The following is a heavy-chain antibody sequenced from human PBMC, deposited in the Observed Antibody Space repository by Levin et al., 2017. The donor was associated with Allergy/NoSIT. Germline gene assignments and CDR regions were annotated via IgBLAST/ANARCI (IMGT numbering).Heavy chain of an antibody. CDR2: INPNSGGT. Sequence: ASVKVSCKASGYTFTGYYMHWVRQAPGQGLEWMGRINPNSGGTNYAQKFQGRVTMTRDTSISTAYMELSRLRSDDTAVYYCARYCSSTSCYEKGGAFDIWGQGTMVTVSS. D-gene: IGHD2-2*01. CDR3: ARYCSSTSCYEKGGAFDI. CDR1: GYTFTGYY. J-gene: IGHJ3*02. V-gene: IGHV1-2*06.